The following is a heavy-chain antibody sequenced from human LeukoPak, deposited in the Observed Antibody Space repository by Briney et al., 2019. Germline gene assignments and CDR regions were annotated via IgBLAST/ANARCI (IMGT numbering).Heavy chain of an antibody. CDR3: VQCGGDCYASSH. Sequence: GESLMISCESSGYSFTSYWIGWVRQMPGKGLEWMGIIYPGDSNTRYSPSFQGQVTISADKSISTAYLQWSSLKASDSAMYYCVQCGGDCYASSHWGQGTLVTVSS. D-gene: IGHD2-21*02. V-gene: IGHV5-51*01. CDR1: GYSFTSYW. CDR2: IYPGDSNT. J-gene: IGHJ4*02.